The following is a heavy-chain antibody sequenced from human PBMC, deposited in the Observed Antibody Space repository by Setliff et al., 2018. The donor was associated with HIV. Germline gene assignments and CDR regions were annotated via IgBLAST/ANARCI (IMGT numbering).Heavy chain of an antibody. CDR3: AREFLESNSWVFDN. D-gene: IGHD3-3*01. Sequence: SETLSLTCTVAGGSISSGTYYWSWIRQPAGKGLEWIGHIYTSGTTNYNPSLKSRVTISVDTSRNQFSLKLSSVTAADTAVYYCAREFLESNSWVFDNWGQGTLVTVS. J-gene: IGHJ4*02. V-gene: IGHV4-61*09. CDR1: GGSISSGTYY. CDR2: IYTSGTT.